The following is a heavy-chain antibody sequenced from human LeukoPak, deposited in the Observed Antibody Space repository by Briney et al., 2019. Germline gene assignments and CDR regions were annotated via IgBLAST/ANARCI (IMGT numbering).Heavy chain of an antibody. CDR2: ISGSGGST. CDR3: ATPLGPYDILTGYRGYYFDY. D-gene: IGHD3-9*01. Sequence: GGSLRLSCAASGFTFSSYAMSWVRQAPGKGLEWVSAISGSGGSTYYADSVKGRFTISRDNSKNTLYLQMNSLRAEDTAVYYCATPLGPYDILTGYRGYYFDYWGQGTLVTVSS. V-gene: IGHV3-23*01. CDR1: GFTFSSYA. J-gene: IGHJ4*02.